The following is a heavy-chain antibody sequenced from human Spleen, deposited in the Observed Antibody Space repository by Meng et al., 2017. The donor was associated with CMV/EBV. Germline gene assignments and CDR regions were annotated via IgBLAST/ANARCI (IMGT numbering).Heavy chain of an antibody. CDR1: GFNFKIYG. CDR2: IRYDEKTK. CDR3: ASGYRGYDLVPAV. V-gene: IGHV3-30*02. Sequence: GGSLRLSCATSGFNFKIYGMHWVRQLPGKGLEWVTFIRYDEKTKYYADSVKGRFTIFRDNSKNTLYLQMNSLRAEDTAVYYCASGYRGYDLVPAVWGQGTTVTVSS. J-gene: IGHJ6*02. D-gene: IGHD5-12*01.